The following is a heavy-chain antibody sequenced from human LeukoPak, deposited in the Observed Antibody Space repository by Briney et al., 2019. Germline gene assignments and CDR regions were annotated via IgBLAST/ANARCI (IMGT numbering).Heavy chain of an antibody. CDR3: ARSRIAVAGFSDY. J-gene: IGHJ4*02. D-gene: IGHD6-13*01. CDR2: IYHSGST. CDR1: GGSISSSNW. Sequence: SGTLSLTCAVSGGSISSSNWWSWVRQPPGKGLEWIGEIYHSGSTNYNPSLKSRVTISVDKSKNQFSLKLSSVTAADTAVYYCARSRIAVAGFSDYWGQGTLVTVSS. V-gene: IGHV4-4*02.